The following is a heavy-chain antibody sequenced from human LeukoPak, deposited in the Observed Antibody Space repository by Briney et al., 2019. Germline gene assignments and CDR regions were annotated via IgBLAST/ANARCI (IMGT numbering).Heavy chain of an antibody. J-gene: IGHJ4*02. CDR2: IYYSGST. CDR3: ARHSSLMGGDY. CDR1: GGSITSSSYY. Sequence: PSGPLALPCTVSGGSITSSSYYWGRSRQPPGKGLEWIGIIYYSGSTYYNPSLKSRVTISVDTSKNPFSLKLSSVTAADTAVYYCARHSSLMGGDYWGQGTLVTVSS. D-gene: IGHD3-16*01. V-gene: IGHV4-39*01.